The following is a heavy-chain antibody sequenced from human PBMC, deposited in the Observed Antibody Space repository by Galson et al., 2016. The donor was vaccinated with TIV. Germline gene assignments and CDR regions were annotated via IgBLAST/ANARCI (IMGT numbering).Heavy chain of an antibody. CDR1: GFTFSTYG. CDR2: TLYDGTSK. D-gene: IGHD3-10*01. CDR3: AKDWRDYKWFGDFLDN. J-gene: IGHJ4*02. V-gene: IGHV3-30*18. Sequence: SLRLSCAASGFTFSTYGMHWVRQAPGKGLEWVAFTLYDGTSKHYADSVKRRFTVSRDNSKNTLYLQMDSLRPEDTAVYYCAKDWRDYKWFGDFLDNWGQGTLVTVSS.